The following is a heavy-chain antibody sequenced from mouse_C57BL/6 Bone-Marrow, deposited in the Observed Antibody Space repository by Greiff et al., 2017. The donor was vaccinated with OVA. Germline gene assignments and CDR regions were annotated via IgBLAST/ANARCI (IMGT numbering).Heavy chain of an antibody. D-gene: IGHD1-1*01. Sequence: QVQLQQSGAELVKPGASVKLSCKASGYTFTEYTIHWVKQRSGQGLEWIGWFYPGSGSIKYNEKFKDKATLTADKSSSTVYMELNRLTSEDSAVYFCARHEEYYYGSSYYFDYWGQGTTLTVSS. CDR3: ARHEEYYYGSSYYFDY. CDR2: FYPGSGSI. V-gene: IGHV1-62-2*01. J-gene: IGHJ2*01. CDR1: GYTFTEYT.